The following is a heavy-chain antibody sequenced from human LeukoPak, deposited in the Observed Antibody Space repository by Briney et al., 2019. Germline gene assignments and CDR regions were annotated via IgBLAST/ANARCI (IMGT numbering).Heavy chain of an antibody. D-gene: IGHD4-11*01. V-gene: IGHV4-39*01. J-gene: IGHJ4*02. Sequence: SETLSLTCTVSGGSISSSSYYRGWIRQPPGKGLEWIGSIYYSGSTYYNPSLKSRVTISVDTSKNQFSLKLSSVTAADTAVYYCARTNDYSNYDFDYWGQGTLVTVSS. CDR2: IYYSGST. CDR1: GGSISSSSYY. CDR3: ARTNDYSNYDFDY.